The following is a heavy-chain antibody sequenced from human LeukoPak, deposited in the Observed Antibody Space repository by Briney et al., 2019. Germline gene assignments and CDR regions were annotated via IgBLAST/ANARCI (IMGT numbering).Heavy chain of an antibody. CDR3: ATGPTVTTGTPDY. CDR1: GYTFTSYD. D-gene: IGHD4-11*01. Sequence: ASVKVSCKASGYTFTSYDINWVRQATGQGLEWMGWMNPNSGNTGYAQKFQGRVTMTEDTSTDTAYMELSSLRSEDTAVYYCATGPTVTTGTPDYWGQGTLVTVSS. V-gene: IGHV1-8*01. J-gene: IGHJ4*02. CDR2: MNPNSGNT.